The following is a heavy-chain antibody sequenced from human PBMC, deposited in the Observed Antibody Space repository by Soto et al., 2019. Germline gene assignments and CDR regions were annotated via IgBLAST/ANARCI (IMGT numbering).Heavy chain of an antibody. CDR1: GYTFRSYD. Sequence: QVQLVQSGAEVKKPGASVKVSCRGSGYTFRSYDIHWVRQATGQGLEWMGWVNPNTGNTGYAQKFQGRVTMTRDMAKSSAYMEVNSMTSEDTAIYYCARAYGAGSFDFWGQGTLVSVSS. CDR2: VNPNTGNT. CDR3: ARAYGAGSFDF. J-gene: IGHJ5*01. D-gene: IGHD3-10*01. V-gene: IGHV1-8*01.